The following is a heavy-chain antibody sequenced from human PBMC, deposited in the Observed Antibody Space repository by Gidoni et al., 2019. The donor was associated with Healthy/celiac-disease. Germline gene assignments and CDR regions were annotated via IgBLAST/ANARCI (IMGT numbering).Heavy chain of an antibody. CDR1: GFTFDDYA. J-gene: IGHJ6*02. CDR3: AKDIDYGDYKSQDYYYYGMDV. Sequence: EVQLVESGGGLVQPGRPLRLSCAAAGFTFDDYAMPWVRQAPGKGLEWVSGISWNSDSIGYADSVKGRFTISRDNAKNSLYLQMNSLRAEDTALYYCAKDIDYGDYKSQDYYYYGMDVWGQGTTVTVSS. D-gene: IGHD4-17*01. CDR2: ISWNSDSI. V-gene: IGHV3-9*01.